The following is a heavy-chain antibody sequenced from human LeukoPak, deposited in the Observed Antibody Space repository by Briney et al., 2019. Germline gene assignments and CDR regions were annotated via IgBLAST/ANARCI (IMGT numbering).Heavy chain of an antibody. D-gene: IGHD1-26*01. Sequence: GRSLRLSCVVSGFTFSSCAMSWVPRAPGKGLEWVSAIDVSGGNTYYADSVKGRFTFSRDNFKNTLHLQMNSLRAGDTAVYYCAKADTGGNYFDHWGQGTLVTVSS. CDR1: GFTFSSCA. CDR3: AKADTGGNYFDH. J-gene: IGHJ4*02. V-gene: IGHV3-23*01. CDR2: IDVSGGNT.